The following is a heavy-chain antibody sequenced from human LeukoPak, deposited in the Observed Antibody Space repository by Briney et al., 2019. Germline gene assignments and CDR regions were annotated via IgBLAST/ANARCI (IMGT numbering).Heavy chain of an antibody. D-gene: IGHD2-2*01. Sequence: PLETLSLTCTVSGGSISSYYWSWIRQPPGKGLEWIGYVYYSGSTNYNPSLKSRVTISVDTSKNQFSLKLSSVTAADTAVYYCARGWGDIVVVPAAMEFDYWGQGTLVTVSS. CDR2: VYYSGST. V-gene: IGHV4-59*08. CDR3: ARGWGDIVVVPAAMEFDY. CDR1: GGSISSYY. J-gene: IGHJ4*02.